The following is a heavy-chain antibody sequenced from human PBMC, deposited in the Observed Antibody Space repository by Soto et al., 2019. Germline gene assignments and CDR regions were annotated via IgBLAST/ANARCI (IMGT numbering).Heavy chain of an antibody. J-gene: IGHJ4*02. CDR3: ASTQFLIVGARGNY. V-gene: IGHV3-74*01. Sequence: GGSLRLSCAASGFIFGSDWMHWVGQAPGKGRVWVSRIDTDGSGTDYAASVKGRFTISRDNSEKTLYLQMNNLRPEDTALYYCASTQFLIVGARGNYWGQGTLVTVSS. D-gene: IGHD1-26*01. CDR1: GFIFGSDW. CDR2: IDTDGSGT.